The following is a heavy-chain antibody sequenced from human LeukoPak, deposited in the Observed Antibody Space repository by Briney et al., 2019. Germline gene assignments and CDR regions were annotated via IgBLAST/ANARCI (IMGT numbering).Heavy chain of an antibody. CDR1: GFTLSIYG. CDR2: IRFDGTSQ. D-gene: IGHD6-19*01. CDR3: AKVGFGWYQIDY. J-gene: IGHJ4*02. V-gene: IGHV3-30*02. Sequence: GGSLRLSCATSGFTLSIYGMHWVRQAPGKGLEWVAFIRFDGTSQYYTDSVKGRLTISRDNSMNTMYLQMNSLRVEDTAVYYCAKVGFGWYQIDYWGQGTLVTVSS.